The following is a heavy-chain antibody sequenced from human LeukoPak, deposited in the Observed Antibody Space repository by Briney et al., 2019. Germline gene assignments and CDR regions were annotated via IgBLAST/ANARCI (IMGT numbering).Heavy chain of an antibody. CDR3: ARDLYNFWRGIVCY. J-gene: IGHJ4*02. V-gene: IGHV1-2*02. CDR2: INPNSGGT. CDR1: GYTFTGYY. D-gene: IGHD3-3*01. Sequence: ASVKVSCKASGYTFTGYYIHWVRQAPGQGLEWMGWINPNSGGTNYAQNFQGRVTMTRDTSISTAYMELSRLRFDDTAVYYCARDLYNFWRGIVCYWGQGTLVTVSS.